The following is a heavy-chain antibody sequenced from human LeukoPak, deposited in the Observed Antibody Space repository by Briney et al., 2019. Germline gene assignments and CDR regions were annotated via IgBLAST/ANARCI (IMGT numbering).Heavy chain of an antibody. J-gene: IGHJ3*02. Sequence: PSETLSLTCTVSGGSIGSYYWSWIRQPAGKGLEWNGPIYTSGTINYNPSLKSRITMSVDTSKNQFSQKLSSVTAADTAVYYCARDYFDSSGYRHDVFDIWGQGTMVTVSS. V-gene: IGHV4-4*07. CDR1: GGSIGSYY. CDR2: IYTSGTI. D-gene: IGHD3-22*01. CDR3: ARDYFDSSGYRHDVFDI.